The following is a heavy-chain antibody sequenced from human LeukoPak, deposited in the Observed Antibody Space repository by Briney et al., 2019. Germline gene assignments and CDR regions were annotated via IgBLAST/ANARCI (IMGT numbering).Heavy chain of an antibody. J-gene: IGHJ4*02. D-gene: IGHD2-8*01. CDR2: INPNSGGT. CDR1: GYTFTGYY. Sequence: ASVKVSCKASGYTFTGYYMHWVRQAPGQGLEWMGWINPNSGGTNYAQKFQGRVTMTRDTSISTAYMELSRLRSDDTAVYYCARDIGAEENCTNGVCYRAYWGQGTLVTVSS. V-gene: IGHV1-2*02. CDR3: ARDIGAEENCTNGVCYRAY.